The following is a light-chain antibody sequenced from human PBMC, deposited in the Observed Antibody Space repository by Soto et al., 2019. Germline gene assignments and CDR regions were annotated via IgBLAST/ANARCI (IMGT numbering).Light chain of an antibody. Sequence: QSVLTQPPSASGTPGQRVAISCSGGSSDIGSNPVNWYLHLPGAAPKLLIYRDNQRPSGVPDRFSGSKSGTSASLTISGLQSADEADYFCSAWDDNIYGGVVGGGTKVTVL. J-gene: IGLJ3*02. CDR1: SSDIGSNP. CDR2: RDN. CDR3: SAWDDNIYGGV. V-gene: IGLV1-44*01.